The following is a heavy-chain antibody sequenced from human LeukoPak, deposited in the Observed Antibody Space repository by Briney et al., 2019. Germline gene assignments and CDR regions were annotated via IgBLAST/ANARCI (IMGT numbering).Heavy chain of an antibody. J-gene: IGHJ6*03. V-gene: IGHV4-34*01. CDR1: GGSFSGYY. CDR3: ARGNVVVPAARVGYYYYYYMDV. CDR2: INHSGST. D-gene: IGHD2-2*01. Sequence: SETLSLTCAVYGGSFSGYYWSWIRQPPGKGLEWIGEINHSGSTNYNPSLKSRVTISVDTSKNQFSLKLSSVTAADTAVYYCARGNVVVPAARVGYYYYYYMDVWGKGTTVTVSS.